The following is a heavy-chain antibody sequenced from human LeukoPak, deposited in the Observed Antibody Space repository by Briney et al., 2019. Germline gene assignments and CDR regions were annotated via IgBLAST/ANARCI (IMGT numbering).Heavy chain of an antibody. CDR3: ARGEGAALSDY. J-gene: IGHJ4*02. Sequence: GRSLRLSCAASGFTFSSYAMHWVRQAPGKGLEWVAVISYDGGNKYYADSVKGRFTISRDNSKNTLYLQMNSLRAEDTAVYYCARGEGAALSDYWGQGTLVTVSS. V-gene: IGHV3-30-3*01. D-gene: IGHD3-16*01. CDR1: GFTFSSYA. CDR2: ISYDGGNK.